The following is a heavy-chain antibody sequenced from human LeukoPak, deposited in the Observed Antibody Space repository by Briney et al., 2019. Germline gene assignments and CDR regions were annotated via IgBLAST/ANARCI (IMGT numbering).Heavy chain of an antibody. J-gene: IGHJ6*01. D-gene: IGHD6-6*01. CDR1: GGTFSSYA. V-gene: IGHV1-69*04. CDR3: ARDGSSSDYYYYGMDV. Sequence: SVKVSCKASGGTFSSYAISWVRQAPGQGLEWMGRIIPIFGIANYAQKFQGRVTITADKSTSTAYMELSSLRSEDTAVYYCARDGSSSDYYYYGMDVWGQGTTVTVSS. CDR2: IIPIFGIA.